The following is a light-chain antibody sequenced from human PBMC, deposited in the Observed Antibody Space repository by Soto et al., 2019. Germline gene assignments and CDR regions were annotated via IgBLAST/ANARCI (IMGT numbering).Light chain of an antibody. Sequence: DIQMTESASTLAASVGDRITSTCRASRTVSHWLAWYQHQPGRAPRLRISRASILESGVPPRFSGSGFGTECTLTIDSLQPDDFGTYYCQQYNSYALTFGQGTRLEIK. CDR1: RTVSHW. V-gene: IGKV1-5*03. CDR3: QQYNSYALT. CDR2: RAS. J-gene: IGKJ5*01.